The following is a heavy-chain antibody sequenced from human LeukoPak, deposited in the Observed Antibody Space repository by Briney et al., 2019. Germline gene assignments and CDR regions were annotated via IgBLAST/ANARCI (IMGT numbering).Heavy chain of an antibody. V-gene: IGHV4-34*01. Sequence: SETLSLTCAVYGGSFSGYYWSWIRQPPGKGLEWIGEINHSGSTNYNPSLKSRVTISVDTSKNQFSLKLSSVTAADTAVYYCARGVTCFDYWGQGTLVTVSS. CDR1: GGSFSGYY. CDR2: INHSGST. J-gene: IGHJ4*02. D-gene: IGHD2-21*02. CDR3: ARGVTCFDY.